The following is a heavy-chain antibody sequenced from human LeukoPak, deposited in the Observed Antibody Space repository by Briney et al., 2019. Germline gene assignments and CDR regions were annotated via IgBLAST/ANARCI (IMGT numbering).Heavy chain of an antibody. CDR3: AKDGQWLVRKNYFDY. V-gene: IGHV3-30*02. J-gene: IGHJ4*02. D-gene: IGHD6-19*01. Sequence: GGSLRLSCAASGFTFSSYGMHWVRQAPGKGLEWVAFIRYDGSNKYYADSVKGRFTISRDNSKNTLYLQMNSLRAEDTAVYYCAKDGQWLVRKNYFDYWGQGTLVTVSS. CDR1: GFTFSSYG. CDR2: IRYDGSNK.